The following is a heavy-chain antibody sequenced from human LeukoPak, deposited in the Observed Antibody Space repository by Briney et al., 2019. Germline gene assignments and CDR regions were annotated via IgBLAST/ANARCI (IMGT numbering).Heavy chain of an antibody. D-gene: IGHD3-3*02. Sequence: GGSLRLSCAASGFAFSDYSMNWVRQAPGKGLEWVSVIYSGGSTYYADSVKGRFTISRDNSKNTLYLQMNSLRAEDTAVYYCARLASTRYYYYGMDVWGQGTTVTVSS. CDR1: GFAFSDYS. CDR2: IYSGGST. J-gene: IGHJ6*02. V-gene: IGHV3-66*04. CDR3: ARLASTRYYYYGMDV.